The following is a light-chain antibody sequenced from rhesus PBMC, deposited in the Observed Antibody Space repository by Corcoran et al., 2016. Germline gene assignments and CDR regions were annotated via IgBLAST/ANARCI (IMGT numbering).Light chain of an antibody. V-gene: IGKV1-22*01. J-gene: IGKJ2*01. CDR1: QGISTW. Sequence: DIQMTQSPSSLSASVGDTVTITCRASQGISTWFAWYQQTPGKAPKVLIYKASSLQSGVPSRFSGSGSGTDFTLTISSLQSEDFATYYCQQYTSRPYSFGQGTKVEIK. CDR3: QQYTSRPYS. CDR2: KAS.